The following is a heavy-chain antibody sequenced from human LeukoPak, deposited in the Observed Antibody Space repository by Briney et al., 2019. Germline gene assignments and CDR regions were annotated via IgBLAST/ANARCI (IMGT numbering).Heavy chain of an antibody. D-gene: IGHD4-17*01. J-gene: IGHJ4*02. CDR1: GFIFSSYG. CDR3: ARDYGDYALDY. Sequence: GGSLRLSCAASGFIFSSYGMHWVRQAPGKGLEWVANIKQDGSEKYYVDSVKGRFTISRDNAKNSLYLQMNSLRAEDTAVYYCARDYGDYALDYWGQGTLVTVSS. V-gene: IGHV3-7*01. CDR2: IKQDGSEK.